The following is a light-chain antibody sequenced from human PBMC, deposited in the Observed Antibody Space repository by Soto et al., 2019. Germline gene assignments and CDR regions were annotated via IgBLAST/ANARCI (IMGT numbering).Light chain of an antibody. CDR3: QVWGSDTAV. CDR1: KIGSKN. V-gene: IGLV3-9*01. CDR2: RDT. J-gene: IGLJ2*01. Sequence: SYELTQSVSVSVALGQTASIACGGNKIGSKNVHWYQQKPGQAPTLVIYRDTKRPSGIPERFSASNSGSTATLTITRVEAGDEADYYCQVWGSDTAVFGGGTKVTVL.